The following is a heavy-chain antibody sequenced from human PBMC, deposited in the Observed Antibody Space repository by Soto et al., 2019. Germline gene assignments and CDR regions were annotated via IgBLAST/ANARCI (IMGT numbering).Heavy chain of an antibody. D-gene: IGHD2-21*01. CDR1: GYIFTNYY. Sequence: QVQLVQSGAEVKKPGASVKVSCKASGYIFTNYYMHWVRQAPGQGLEWMGIINPSGGSTTYAQKFQGRITLTGDTSTSTFYMELSSLRSEDTAVYYCARYGDGYNSWAIHYLDNWGQGTLVTVSS. V-gene: IGHV1-46*01. CDR2: INPSGGST. CDR3: ARYGDGYNSWAIHYLDN. J-gene: IGHJ4*02.